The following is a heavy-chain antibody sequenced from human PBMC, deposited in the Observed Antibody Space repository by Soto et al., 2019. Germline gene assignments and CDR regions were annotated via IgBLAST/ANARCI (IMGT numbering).Heavy chain of an antibody. Sequence: QVQLVQSGAEVKKPGASVTVSCKASGYTFSDNHIRWLRQAPGQRPEWMGWINPKSGGTNFAEKFQGRVTMTRDTSITTTLIALGSLTYDDTAVFYCASREWAKAVCAFHYGMACWGQGTTVNVS. CDR1: GYTFSDNH. D-gene: IGHD2-8*01. CDR3: ASREWAKAVCAFHYGMAC. CDR2: INPKSGGT. J-gene: IGHJ6*02. V-gene: IGHV1-2*02.